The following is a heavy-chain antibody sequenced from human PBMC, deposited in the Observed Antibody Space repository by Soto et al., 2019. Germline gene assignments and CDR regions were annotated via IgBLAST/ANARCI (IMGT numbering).Heavy chain of an antibody. CDR3: VGGQYYFDY. Sequence: QVQLVESGGGVVQPGRCLRVSCAASGFPFTTYGMHWVREGPGKGLEWVAVISYDGSNRYYADSVKGRFTISRDNSKNTLYLQMNDLRPEDTELYYCVGGQYYFDYRGQGTLVTVSS. CDR1: GFPFTTYG. CDR2: ISYDGSNR. J-gene: IGHJ4*02. V-gene: IGHV3-30*03. D-gene: IGHD3-10*01.